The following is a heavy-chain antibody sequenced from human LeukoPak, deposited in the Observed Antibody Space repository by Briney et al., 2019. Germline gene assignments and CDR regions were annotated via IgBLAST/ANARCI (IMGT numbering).Heavy chain of an antibody. V-gene: IGHV1-2*02. J-gene: IGHJ4*02. Sequence: ASVKVSCKASGYTFTGYYMHWVRQAPGQGLEWMGWINPNSGGTNYAQKFQGRVTMTRDTSISTAYMELSRLRSDDTAAYYCAREEYVLRFLEWLSHFDYWGQGTLVTVSS. CDR2: INPNSGGT. D-gene: IGHD3-3*01. CDR1: GYTFTGYY. CDR3: AREEYVLRFLEWLSHFDY.